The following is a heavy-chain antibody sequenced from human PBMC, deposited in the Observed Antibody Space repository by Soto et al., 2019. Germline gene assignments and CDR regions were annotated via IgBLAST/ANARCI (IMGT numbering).Heavy chain of an antibody. D-gene: IGHD2-2*01. Sequence: SGTLSLTCVVSGFSFNSVNIWCWILQPRGKGLQWIGSLSQNGGTYRTPFHSSRVILSVDTSKNQFSLKLTSETAADAAVYYSAAATLPGARFYGMDVWGQGSTVTVSS. CDR2: LSQNGGT. J-gene: IGHJ6*02. V-gene: IGHV4-38-2*01. CDR3: AAATLPGARFYGMDV. CDR1: GFSFNSVNI.